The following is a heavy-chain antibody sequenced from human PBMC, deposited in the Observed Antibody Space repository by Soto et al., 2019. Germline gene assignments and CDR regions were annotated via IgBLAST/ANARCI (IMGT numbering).Heavy chain of an antibody. CDR1: GSTFSSYA. Sequence: GGSLRLSCAASGSTFSSYAMSWVRQAPGKGLEWVSAISGSGGSTYYADSVKGRFTISRDNSKNTLYLQMNSLRAEDTAVYYCAKSSSSSDFDYYYGMDVWGQGTTVTVSS. CDR2: ISGSGGST. J-gene: IGHJ6*02. CDR3: AKSSSSSDFDYYYGMDV. D-gene: IGHD6-6*01. V-gene: IGHV3-23*01.